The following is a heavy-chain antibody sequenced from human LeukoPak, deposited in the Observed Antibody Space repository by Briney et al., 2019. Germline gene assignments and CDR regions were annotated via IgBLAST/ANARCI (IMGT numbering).Heavy chain of an antibody. Sequence: GGSLRLSCAASGFTFSSYSMNWVRQAPGKGLEWVSSISSSSSYIYYADSVKGRFTISRDNAKNSLYLQMNSLRAEDTAVYYCARDRGAVAGNSWFDPWGQGTLVTVSS. CDR3: ARDRGAVAGNSWFDP. CDR2: ISSSSSYI. CDR1: GFTFSSYS. D-gene: IGHD6-19*01. V-gene: IGHV3-21*01. J-gene: IGHJ5*02.